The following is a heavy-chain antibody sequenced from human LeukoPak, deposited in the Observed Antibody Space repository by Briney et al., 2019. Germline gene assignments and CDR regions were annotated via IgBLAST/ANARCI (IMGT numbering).Heavy chain of an antibody. J-gene: IGHJ4*02. CDR2: IYPDDSET. CDR3: ARRQSSGWSDY. D-gene: IGHD6-19*01. CDR1: GYSLTSYW. V-gene: IGHV5-51*01. Sequence: GASLQISCKGSGYSLTSYWIGWVRQMPGKGLEWMGIIYPDDSETRYSPSFRGQVTISADKSISTAYLQWSSLKASDTAMYYCARRQSSGWSDYWGQGTLVAVSS.